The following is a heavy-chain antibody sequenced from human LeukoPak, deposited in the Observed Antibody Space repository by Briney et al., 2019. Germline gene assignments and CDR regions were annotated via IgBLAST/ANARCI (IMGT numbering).Heavy chain of an antibody. J-gene: IGHJ4*02. D-gene: IGHD5-18*01. CDR2: ISYDGSNK. CDR3: AKDNGYSYGIDY. CDR1: GFTFGSYG. Sequence: PGRSLRLSCAASGFTFGSYGMHWVRQAPGKGLEWVTLISYDGSNKYYADSVKGRFTISRDNSKNTLYLQMNTLRPEDTAVYYCAKDNGYSYGIDYWGQGTLVTVSS. V-gene: IGHV3-30*18.